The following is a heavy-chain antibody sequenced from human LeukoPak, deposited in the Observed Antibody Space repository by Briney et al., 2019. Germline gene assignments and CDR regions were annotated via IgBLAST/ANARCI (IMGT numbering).Heavy chain of an antibody. CDR1: GFTFSRYW. Sequence: GGSLRLSCAASGFTFSRYWMSWVRQAPGKGLEWVANINQDGSGKYYVDSVKGRFTISRDNAKNSLYLQMNSLRAEDTAVYYCARDRSIVLMVYAKYYGMDVWGQGTTVTVSS. V-gene: IGHV3-7*01. D-gene: IGHD2-8*01. CDR3: ARDRSIVLMVYAKYYGMDV. CDR2: INQDGSGK. J-gene: IGHJ6*02.